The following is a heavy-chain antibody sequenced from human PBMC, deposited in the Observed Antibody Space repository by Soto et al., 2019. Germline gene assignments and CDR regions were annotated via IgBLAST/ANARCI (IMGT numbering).Heavy chain of an antibody. CDR1: GFTFDYYA. J-gene: IGHJ6*02. V-gene: IGHV3-9*01. D-gene: IGHD3-10*01. CDR2: ISWNSGSI. Sequence: GGPLRLSCAASGFTFDYYAMHWVRQAPGKGLEWVSGISWNSGSIGYADSVKGRFTISRDNAKNSLYLQMNSLRAEDTALYYCAKAATMVRGAAYYYGMDVWGQGTTVTVSS. CDR3: AKAATMVRGAAYYYGMDV.